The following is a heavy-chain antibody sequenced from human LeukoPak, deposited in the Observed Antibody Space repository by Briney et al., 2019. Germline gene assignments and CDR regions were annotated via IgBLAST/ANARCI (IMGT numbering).Heavy chain of an antibody. D-gene: IGHD3-22*01. CDR3: ARALTLIVVALSY. CDR2: INPSGGST. J-gene: IGHJ4*02. CDR1: GGTFSSYA. Sequence: ASVKVSRKASGGTFSSYAISWVRQAPGQGLEWMGIINPSGGSTSYAQKFQGRVTMTRDTSTSTVYMELSSLRSEDTAVYYCARALTLIVVALSYWGQGTLVTVSS. V-gene: IGHV1-46*01.